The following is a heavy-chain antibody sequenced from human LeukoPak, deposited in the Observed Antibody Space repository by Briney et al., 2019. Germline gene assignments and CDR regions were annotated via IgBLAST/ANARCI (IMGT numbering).Heavy chain of an antibody. D-gene: IGHD2-2*01. CDR2: TYYRSTWYN. CDR1: GDSVSSNSVT. Sequence: SQTLSLTCAISGDSVSSNSVTWNWIRQSPSRGLEWQGRTYYRSTWYNDYAVSVRGRITVNPDTSKNQLSLHLNSVPPEDTAVYYCARRLTQYDCFDPWGQGILVTVSS. J-gene: IGHJ5*02. CDR3: ARRLTQYDCFDP. V-gene: IGHV6-1*01.